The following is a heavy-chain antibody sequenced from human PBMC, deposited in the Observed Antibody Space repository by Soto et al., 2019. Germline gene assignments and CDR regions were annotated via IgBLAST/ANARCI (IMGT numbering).Heavy chain of an antibody. J-gene: IGHJ4*02. V-gene: IGHV1-69*13. Sequence: SVKVSCKASGGTFSSYAISWVREAPGQGLEWMGGIIPIFGTANYAQKFQGRVTITADESTSTAYMELSSLRSEDTAVYYCAGCGYSDGYCGYWGQGTLVTVS. CDR2: IIPIFGTA. CDR1: GGTFSSYA. CDR3: AGCGYSDGYCGY. D-gene: IGHD5-18*01.